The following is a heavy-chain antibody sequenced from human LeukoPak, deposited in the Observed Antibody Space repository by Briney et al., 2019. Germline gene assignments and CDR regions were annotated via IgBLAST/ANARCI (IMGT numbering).Heavy chain of an antibody. CDR2: IYPGDSGT. J-gene: IGHJ4*02. Sequence: GESLKISCKGSGYRFTSYWIGWVRPMPGKGVGWRGIIYPGDSGTRYSPSFQGQVTISADKSISTAYLQWSSLKASDTAMYYCARRTYYDSSGYYVDYWGQGTLVTVSS. D-gene: IGHD3-22*01. CDR3: ARRTYYDSSGYYVDY. V-gene: IGHV5-51*01. CDR1: GYRFTSYW.